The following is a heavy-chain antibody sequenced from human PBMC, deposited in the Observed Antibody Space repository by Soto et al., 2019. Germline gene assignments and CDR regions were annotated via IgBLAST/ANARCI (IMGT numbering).Heavy chain of an antibody. CDR1: GFTFSSYG. V-gene: IGHV3-30*03. CDR2: ISYDGSNK. CDR3: AHGGDSSGYPMFDY. D-gene: IGHD3-22*01. J-gene: IGHJ4*02. Sequence: GGSLRLSCAASGFTFSSYGMHWVRQAPGKGLEWVAVISYDGSNKYYADSVKGRFTISRDNSKNTLYLQMNSLRAEDTAVYYCAHGGDSSGYPMFDYWGQGTLVTVSS.